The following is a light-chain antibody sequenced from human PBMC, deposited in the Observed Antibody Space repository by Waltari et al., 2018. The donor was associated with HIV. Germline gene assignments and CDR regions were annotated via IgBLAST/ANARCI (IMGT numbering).Light chain of an antibody. CDR3: MQAIQTPS. Sequence: DIVMTQSPLSLSVTPGEPASISCKSSQSLLAGNGHISLNWYVQKPGPSPQLLMFYGSNRASGVPDRFSGSGSGTDFTLKISRVEAEDVGVYYCMQAIQTPSFGPGTKVEIK. J-gene: IGKJ3*01. CDR1: QSLLAGNGHIS. V-gene: IGKV2-28*01. CDR2: YGS.